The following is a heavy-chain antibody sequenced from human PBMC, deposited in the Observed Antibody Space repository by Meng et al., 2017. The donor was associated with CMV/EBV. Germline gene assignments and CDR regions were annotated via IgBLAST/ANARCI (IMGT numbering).Heavy chain of an antibody. Sequence: GESLKISCAASGFTFSSYWMSWVRQAPGKGLEWVANIKQDGSEKYYVVSVKGRFTISRDNAKNSLYLQMNSLRAEDTAVYYCARSRSGGGWYYFDHWGQGTLVTVSS. J-gene: IGHJ4*02. CDR1: GFTFSSYW. V-gene: IGHV3-7*01. CDR2: IKQDGSEK. CDR3: ARSRSGGGWYYFDH. D-gene: IGHD6-19*01.